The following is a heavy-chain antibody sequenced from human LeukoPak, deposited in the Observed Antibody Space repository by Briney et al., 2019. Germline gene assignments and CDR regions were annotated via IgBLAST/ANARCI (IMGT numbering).Heavy chain of an antibody. CDR2: IYSGGST. V-gene: IGHV3-66*01. CDR1: GFTVSSNY. CDR3: ARDSDSSGYYRFDY. J-gene: IGHJ4*02. Sequence: GGSLGLSCAASGFTVSSNYMSWVRQAPGKGLEWVSVIYSGGSTYYADSVKGRFTISRDNSKNTLYLQMNSLRAEDTAVYYCARDSDSSGYYRFDYWGQGTLVTVSS. D-gene: IGHD3-22*01.